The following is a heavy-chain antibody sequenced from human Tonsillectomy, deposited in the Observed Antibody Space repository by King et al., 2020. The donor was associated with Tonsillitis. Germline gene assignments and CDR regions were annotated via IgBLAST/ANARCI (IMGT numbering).Heavy chain of an antibody. V-gene: IGHV3-48*04. CDR1: GFTFSSYS. J-gene: IGHJ4*02. Sequence: DVQLVESGGGLAQPGGSLRLSCAASGFTFSSYSMNWVRQAPGEGLEWVSYISSSSTIYYADSVKGRFTISRDNAKNSLYLQMNSLRAEDTAVYYCARDSGWGYSTDYWGQGTLVTVSS. CDR2: ISSSSTI. CDR3: ARDSGWGYSTDY. D-gene: IGHD5-12*01.